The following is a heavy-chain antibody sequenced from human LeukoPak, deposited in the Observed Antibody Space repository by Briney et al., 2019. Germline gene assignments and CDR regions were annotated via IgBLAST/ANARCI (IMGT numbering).Heavy chain of an antibody. CDR1: GFTFSGYA. D-gene: IGHD2-2*01. V-gene: IGHV3-30*01. Sequence: GGSLRLSCAASGFTFSGYAMHWVRQAPGKGLEWVAVISYDAIDKYYADSVEGRFTISRDNSKNTLYLQMNSLRAEDTAVYYCARDPYCSSTSCYVFDYWGQGTLVTVSS. CDR2: ISYDAIDK. J-gene: IGHJ4*02. CDR3: ARDPYCSSTSCYVFDY.